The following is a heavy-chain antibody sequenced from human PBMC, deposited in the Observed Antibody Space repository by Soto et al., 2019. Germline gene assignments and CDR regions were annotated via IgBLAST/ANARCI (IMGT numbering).Heavy chain of an antibody. CDR1: GFTFSSSG. V-gene: IGHV3-30*18. CDR2: ISYDGSKT. J-gene: IGHJ4*02. CDR3: AKDNVKRVVTHSPCEN. Sequence: QVQLVESGGSVVQPGTSLSLSCAASGFTFSSSGMHWVRQAPGNGLEWVAVISYDGSKTYYADSVKDLFTVSRDNFKNSLKLQMNSMRAEDTVKYYCAKDNVKRVVTHSPCENWGQGTLFTVSS. D-gene: IGHD2-21*02.